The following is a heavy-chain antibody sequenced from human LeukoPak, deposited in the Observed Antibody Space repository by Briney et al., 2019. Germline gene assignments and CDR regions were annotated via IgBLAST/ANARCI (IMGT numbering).Heavy chain of an antibody. V-gene: IGHV4-59*01. CDR3: ARAPPGYLNYYYYYGMDV. D-gene: IGHD6-25*01. Sequence: SETLSLTCTVSGGSISSYYWSWIRQPPGKGLEWIGYIYYSGSTNYNPSLKSRVTISVDTSKNQFSLKLSSVTAADTAVYYCARAPPGYLNYYYYYGMDVWGQGTTVTVSS. CDR2: IYYSGST. J-gene: IGHJ6*02. CDR1: GGSISSYY.